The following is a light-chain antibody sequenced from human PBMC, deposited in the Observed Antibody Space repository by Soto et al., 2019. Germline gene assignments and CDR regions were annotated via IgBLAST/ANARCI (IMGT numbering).Light chain of an antibody. CDR1: ALPKQY. J-gene: IGLJ2*01. CDR3: QSADTSGTHRV. CDR2: TDS. V-gene: IGLV3-25*02. Sequence: SYELTQPPSVSVSPGQTARITCSGDALPKQYAYWYQQKPGQAPVLVIYTDSQRPSGIPERISGSSSGTTVTLTISGVQAEDEADYYCQSADTSGTHRVFGGGTKLTVL.